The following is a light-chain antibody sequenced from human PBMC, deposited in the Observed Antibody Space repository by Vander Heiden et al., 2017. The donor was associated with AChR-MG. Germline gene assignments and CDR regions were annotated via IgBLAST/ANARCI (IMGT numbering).Light chain of an antibody. CDR2: DAS. V-gene: IGKV1-17*01. J-gene: IGKJ2*01. CDR3: LQHNNYPNT. CDR1: QGIRNH. Sequence: DTQMTQSPNSLSASLGDRVTITCRASQGIRNHLSWYQQKPGKAPKRLIYDASSLESGVPSRFSGSGYGTDFTLTISSLQPEDFATYYCLQHNNYPNTFGQGTKLEIK.